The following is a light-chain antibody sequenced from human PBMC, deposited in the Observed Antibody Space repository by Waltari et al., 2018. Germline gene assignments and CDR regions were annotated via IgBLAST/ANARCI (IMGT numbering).Light chain of an antibody. CDR3: QQFDNLPT. Sequence: DPQLTQSPSPLSASIGDRVNITCRASLDLHNYLNWYPQKPGKAPNLLIYHPSNLQPGAPLRFSGSGSGTDFTLTITGLGPEDIATYYCQQFDNLPTFGPGTKVDVK. V-gene: IGKV1-33*01. CDR2: HPS. CDR1: LDLHNY. J-gene: IGKJ3*01.